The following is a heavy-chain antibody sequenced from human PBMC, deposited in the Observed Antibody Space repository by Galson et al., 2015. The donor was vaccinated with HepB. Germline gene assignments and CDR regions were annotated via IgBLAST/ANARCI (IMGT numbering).Heavy chain of an antibody. J-gene: IGHJ4*02. CDR3: AKGGIVVVVAAAFDY. V-gene: IGHV3-23*01. D-gene: IGHD2-15*01. Sequence: LRLSCAASGFIFSSYAMSWVRQAPGKGLEWVSAISGSGGSTYYADSVKGRFTISRDNSKNTLYLQMKSLRDEDTAVYYCAKGGIVVVVAAAFDYWGQGTLVTVSS. CDR2: ISGSGGST. CDR1: GFIFSSYA.